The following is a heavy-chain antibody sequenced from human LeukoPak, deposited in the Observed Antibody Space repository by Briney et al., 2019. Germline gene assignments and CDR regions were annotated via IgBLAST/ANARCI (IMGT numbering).Heavy chain of an antibody. CDR2: IYYSGST. CDR1: GGSISSYY. D-gene: IGHD4-11*01. V-gene: IGHV4-59*01. Sequence: TSETLSLTCTVSGGSISSYYWSWIRQPPGKGLEWIGYIYYSGSTNYNPSLKSRVTISADTSKNQFSLKLSSVTAADTAVYYCARTTASNYAVYWGQGTLVTVSS. CDR3: ARTTASNYAVY. J-gene: IGHJ4*02.